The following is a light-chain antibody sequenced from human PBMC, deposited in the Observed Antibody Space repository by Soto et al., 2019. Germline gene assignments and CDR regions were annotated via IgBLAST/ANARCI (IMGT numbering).Light chain of an antibody. V-gene: IGLV2-14*01. Sequence: QSALTQPASVSGSPGQSIAISCTGTSSDVGGYNYVSWYQQHPGKAPELVIYAVTNRPSGVSDRFSGSKSGNTAFLTISRSQAEDEADYYCTSYADSSPVVFGGGTKVTVL. CDR3: TSYADSSPVV. CDR2: AVT. CDR1: SSDVGGYNY. J-gene: IGLJ2*01.